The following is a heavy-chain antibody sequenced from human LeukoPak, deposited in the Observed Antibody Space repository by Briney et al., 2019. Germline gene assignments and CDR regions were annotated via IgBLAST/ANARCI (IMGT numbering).Heavy chain of an antibody. CDR1: GYTFTGYY. CDR2: ISAYNGNT. CDR3: ARDRAAPTLNVHDY. J-gene: IGHJ4*02. V-gene: IGHV1-18*04. Sequence: ASVKVSCKASGYTFTGYYMHWVRQAPGQGLEWMGWISAYNGNTNYAQKLQGRVTMTTDTSTSTAYMELRSLRSDDTAVYYCARDRAAPTLNVHDYWGQGTLVTVSS. D-gene: IGHD1-1*01.